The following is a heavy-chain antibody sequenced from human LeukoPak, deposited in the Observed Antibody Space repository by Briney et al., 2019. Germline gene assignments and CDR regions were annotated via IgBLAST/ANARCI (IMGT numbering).Heavy chain of an antibody. J-gene: IGHJ5*02. V-gene: IGHV4-59*01. CDR1: GGSISSYY. D-gene: IGHD5-18*01. Sequence: SETLSLTCTVSGGSISSYYWSWIRQPPGKGLEWIGYIYYSGSTNYNPSLKCRVTISVDTSKNQFSLKLSSVTAADTAVYYCARDRGGYSYGYRFDPWGQGTLVTVSS. CDR3: ARDRGGYSYGYRFDP. CDR2: IYYSGST.